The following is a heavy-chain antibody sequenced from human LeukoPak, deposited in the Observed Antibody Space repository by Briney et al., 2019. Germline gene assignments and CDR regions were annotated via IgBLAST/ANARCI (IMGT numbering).Heavy chain of an antibody. CDR3: ARDDPQYWFDP. CDR1: GGSISSGDYY. V-gene: IGHV4-30-4*08. Sequence: SQTLSLTCTVSGGSISSGDYYWSWIRQPPGKGLEWIGYIYYSGSTYYNPSLKSRVTISLDTSKNQFSLKLSSVTAADTAVYYCARDDPQYWFDPWGQGTLVTVSS. CDR2: IYYSGST. D-gene: IGHD3-3*01. J-gene: IGHJ5*02.